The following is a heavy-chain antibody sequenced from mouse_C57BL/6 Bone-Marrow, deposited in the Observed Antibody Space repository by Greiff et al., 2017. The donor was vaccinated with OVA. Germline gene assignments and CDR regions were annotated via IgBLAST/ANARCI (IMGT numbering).Heavy chain of an antibody. D-gene: IGHD2-5*01. CDR3: TYYSNYAYYFDY. CDR1: GFTFSNYW. Sequence: EVKVVESGGGLVQPGGSMKLSCVASGFTFSNYWMNWVRQSPEKGLEWVAQIRLKSDNYATHYAESVKGRFTISRDDSKSSVYLQMNNLRAEDTGIYYCTYYSNYAYYFDYWGQGTTLTVSS. V-gene: IGHV6-3*01. CDR2: IRLKSDNYAT. J-gene: IGHJ2*01.